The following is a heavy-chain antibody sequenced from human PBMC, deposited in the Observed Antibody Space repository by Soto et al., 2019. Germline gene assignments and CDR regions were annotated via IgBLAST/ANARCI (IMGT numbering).Heavy chain of an antibody. D-gene: IGHD1-7*01. CDR3: ARGINESTGFDY. CDR1: GGSISSSY. J-gene: IGHJ4*02. V-gene: IGHV4-4*07. Sequence: QVQLQESGPGLVKPSETLSLTCTVSGGSISSSYWSWIRQPAGKGLEGIGLTYTRGPTTHSPSLNSRVTMSVDASENRFSVKLSSVTAADTAVYYCARGINESTGFDYGGQGALVTVSS. CDR2: TYTRGPT.